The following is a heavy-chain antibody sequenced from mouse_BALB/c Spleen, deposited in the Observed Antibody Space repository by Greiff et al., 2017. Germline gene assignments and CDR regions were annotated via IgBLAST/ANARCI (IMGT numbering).Heavy chain of an antibody. CDR2: ISSGSSTI. J-gene: IGHJ3*01. CDR1: GFTFSSFG. D-gene: IGHD1-1*01. CDR3: ARPYGSSPLAY. Sequence: EVKLMESGGGLVQPGGSRKLSCAASGFTFSSFGMHWVRQAPEKGLEWVAYISSGSSTIYYADTVKGRFTISRDNPKNTLFLQMTSLRSEDTAMYYCARPYGSSPLAYWGQGTLVTVSA. V-gene: IGHV5-17*02.